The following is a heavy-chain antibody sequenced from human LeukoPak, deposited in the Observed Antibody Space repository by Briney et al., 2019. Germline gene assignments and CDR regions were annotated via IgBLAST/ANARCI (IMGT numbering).Heavy chain of an antibody. CDR3: ARRDNDILTGYLGFSGGMDV. J-gene: IGHJ6*02. V-gene: IGHV3-21*01. Sequence: GGSLRLSCEASGFSFSKHGLNWVRQAPGKGLEWVSFISSSGTYIYYADALKGRFTISRDNAKNIVSLQMNSLRAEDTAVYYCARRDNDILTGYLGFSGGMDVWGQGTTVTVSS. CDR1: GFSFSKHG. D-gene: IGHD3-9*01. CDR2: ISSSGTYI.